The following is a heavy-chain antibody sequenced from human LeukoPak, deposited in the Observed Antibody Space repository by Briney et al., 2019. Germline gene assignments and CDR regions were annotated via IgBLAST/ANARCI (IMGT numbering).Heavy chain of an antibody. J-gene: IGHJ4*02. V-gene: IGHV5-51*01. D-gene: IGHD6-13*01. CDR2: IYPGDSDT. CDR1: GYPFTSYW. CDR3: ARQEPLMGSSWYY. Sequence: GGSLKLPCQWSGYPFTSYWIGWVRQMPGKGLEWRGIIYPGDSDTRYSPSFEGQVTISADKSSSTAYLQWSSLKAADTAMYYCARQEPLMGSSWYYWGQGTLVTVSS.